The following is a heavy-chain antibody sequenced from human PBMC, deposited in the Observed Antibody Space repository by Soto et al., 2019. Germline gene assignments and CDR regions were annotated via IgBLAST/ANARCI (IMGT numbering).Heavy chain of an antibody. V-gene: IGHV3-23*01. CDR1: GFTFSSYA. D-gene: IGHD6-19*01. J-gene: IGHJ4*02. CDR2: ISGSGGST. CDR3: AKEEGSSSGWTEIDY. Sequence: EVQLLDSGGGLVQPGGSLRLSCAASGFTFSSYAMSWVHQAPGKGLEWVSGISGSGGSTYYADSVKGRFTISRDNSKNTLYLQMNSLRAEDTAVYYCAKEEGSSSGWTEIDYWGQGTLVTVSS.